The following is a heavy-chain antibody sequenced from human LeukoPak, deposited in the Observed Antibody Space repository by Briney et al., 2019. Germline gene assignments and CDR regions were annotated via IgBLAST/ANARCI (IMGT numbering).Heavy chain of an antibody. CDR3: ARDQGSGSYSSRLLDY. CDR2: INPNSGGT. V-gene: IGHV1-2*06. J-gene: IGHJ4*02. Sequence: ASVKISCKASGYRFTGHYMHWVRQAPGQGLEWMGRINPNSGGTYSAQKFQGRGTMTRDTSISTAYMEVSGLRSDDTAVYYCARDQGSGSYSSRLLDYWGQGTVLTVSS. D-gene: IGHD1-26*01. CDR1: GYRFTGHY.